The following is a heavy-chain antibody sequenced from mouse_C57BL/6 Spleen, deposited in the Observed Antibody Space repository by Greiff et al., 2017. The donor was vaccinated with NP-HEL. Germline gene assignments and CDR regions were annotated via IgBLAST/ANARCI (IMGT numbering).Heavy chain of an antibody. CDR2: IYPSDSET. V-gene: IGHV1-61*01. D-gene: IGHD2-3*01. CDR3: ARVDYDGYIDY. Sequence: QVQLQQPGAELVRPGSSVKLSCKASGYTFTSYWMDWVKQRPGQGLEWIGNIYPSDSETHYNQKFKDKATLTVDKSSSTAYMQLSSLTSEDSAVYYCARVDYDGYIDYWGQGTTLTVSS. J-gene: IGHJ2*01. CDR1: GYTFTSYW.